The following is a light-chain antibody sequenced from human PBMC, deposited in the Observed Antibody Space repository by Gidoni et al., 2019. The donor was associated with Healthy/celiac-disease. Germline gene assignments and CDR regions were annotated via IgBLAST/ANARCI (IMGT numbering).Light chain of an antibody. J-gene: IGKJ2*01. CDR2: GAS. Sequence: EIVMPQSPATLSLSPGERATLSCRASQSVSSNFAWYQQKPGQAPTLLIYGASTRATGIPARFSGSGSGTEFTLTISSLQSEDFAVYYCQQYNNWPYTFGQGTKLEIK. CDR1: QSVSSN. CDR3: QQYNNWPYT. V-gene: IGKV3-15*01.